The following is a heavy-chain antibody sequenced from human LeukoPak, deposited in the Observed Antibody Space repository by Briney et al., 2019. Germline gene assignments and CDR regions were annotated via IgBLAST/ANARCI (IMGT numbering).Heavy chain of an antibody. CDR1: GYTFTSYY. D-gene: IGHD4-17*01. J-gene: IGHJ4*02. Sequence: ASVKVSCKASGYTFTSYYMHWVRQAPGQGLEWMGIINPSGGSTSYAQKFQGRVSMTRDTSKSKAYMEMRSVRCGEKDVYYCARDQKGYGDYADYWGQGTLATVSS. V-gene: IGHV1-46*01. CDR3: ARDQKGYGDYADY. CDR2: INPSGGST.